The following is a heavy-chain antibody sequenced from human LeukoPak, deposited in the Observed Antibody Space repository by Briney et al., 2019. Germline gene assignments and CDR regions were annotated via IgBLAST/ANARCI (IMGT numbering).Heavy chain of an antibody. Sequence: SETLSLTCTVSGGSISSYYWTWIRQPPGKGLEWIGHIYYSGSTNYNPSLKSRVTISVDTSKNQFSLKLSSVTAADTAVYYCARLTEDYYFDYWGQGILVTVSS. CDR1: GGSISSYY. CDR2: IYYSGST. D-gene: IGHD1-14*01. CDR3: ARLTEDYYFDY. V-gene: IGHV4-59*01. J-gene: IGHJ4*02.